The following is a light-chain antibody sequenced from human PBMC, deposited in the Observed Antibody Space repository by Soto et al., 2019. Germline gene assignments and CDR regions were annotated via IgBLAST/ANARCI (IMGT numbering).Light chain of an antibody. CDR1: RNLLHSNGYYY. J-gene: IGKJ4*01. CDR2: LGS. Sequence: EIVLTQSPLSLPVTPGEPASISCRSSRNLLHSNGYYYLDWYLQKPGQSPQLLIYLGSNRASGVPDRFSSSGSGTDFTLTISRVEAEDVGVYFCAQGLATPFTFGGGTKVEIK. CDR3: AQGLATPFT. V-gene: IGKV2-28*01.